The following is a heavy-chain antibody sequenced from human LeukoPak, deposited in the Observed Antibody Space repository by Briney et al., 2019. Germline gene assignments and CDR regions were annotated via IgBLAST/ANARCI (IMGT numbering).Heavy chain of an antibody. V-gene: IGHV1-46*01. J-gene: IGHJ6*03. CDR2: INPSGGST. D-gene: IGHD6-19*01. Sequence: GASVKVSCKASGYTFTSYYMHWVRQAPGQGLEWMGIINPSGGSTSYAQKFQGRVTMTRDMSTSTVYMELSSLRSEDTAVYYCARGCSSGWKIYYYYMDVWGKGTTVTISS. CDR3: ARGCSSGWKIYYYYMDV. CDR1: GYTFTSYY.